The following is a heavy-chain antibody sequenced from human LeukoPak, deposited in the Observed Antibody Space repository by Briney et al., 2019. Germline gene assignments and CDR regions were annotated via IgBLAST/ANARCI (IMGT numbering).Heavy chain of an antibody. CDR1: GYTFTGYY. V-gene: IGHV1-2*02. CDR3: ARGSDDFWSGYSPSY. J-gene: IGHJ4*02. CDR2: INPNSGGT. Sequence: GASVKVSCKASGYTFTGYYMHWVRQAPGQGLEWMGWINPNSGGTNKSQKFQGRVTMTRDTSISTAYIALSRLRSDDTAVYYCARGSDDFWSGYSPSYWGQGTLVTVSS. D-gene: IGHD3-3*01.